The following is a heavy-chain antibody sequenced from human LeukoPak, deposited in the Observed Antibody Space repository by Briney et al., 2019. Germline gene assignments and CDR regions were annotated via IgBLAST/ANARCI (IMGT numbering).Heavy chain of an antibody. CDR1: GGSFSGYY. CDR2: INHSGST. D-gene: IGHD3-3*01. J-gene: IGHJ4*02. Sequence: PSETLSLTCAVYGGSFSGYYWSWIRQPPGKGLEWIGEINHSGSTNYNPSLKSRVTISVDTSKNQFSLKLSSVTAADTAVYYCARCGRIFGVVIQHRAFDYWGQGTLVTVSS. V-gene: IGHV4-34*01. CDR3: ARCGRIFGVVIQHRAFDY.